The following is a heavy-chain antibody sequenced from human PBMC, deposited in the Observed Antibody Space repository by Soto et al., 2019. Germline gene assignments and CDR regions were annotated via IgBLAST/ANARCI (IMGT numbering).Heavy chain of an antibody. D-gene: IGHD2-21*02. CDR1: GYTFTSYY. CDR2: INPSGGYT. Sequence: ASVKVSCKASGYTFTSYYMHWVRQAPGQGLEWMGIINPSGGYTTYAQKFLGRVAMTRDTSTNTVYMEPSSLRSEDTAVYYCARGGDIVVVTAPFDYWGQGTLVTVSS. V-gene: IGHV1-46*03. J-gene: IGHJ4*02. CDR3: ARGGDIVVVTAPFDY.